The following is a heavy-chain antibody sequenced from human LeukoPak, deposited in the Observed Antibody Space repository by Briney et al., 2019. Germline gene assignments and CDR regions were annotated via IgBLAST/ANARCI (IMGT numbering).Heavy chain of an antibody. CDR1: SGSISSYY. J-gene: IGHJ3*02. CDR3: ARVGDYGREAFDI. V-gene: IGHV4-59*01. D-gene: IGHD4-17*01. Sequence: PSETLSLTCTVSSGSISSYYWSWIRQPPGKGLEWIGYIHYIGSTKYNPSLKSRVTISVDTSKNQFSLNLSSVTAADTAVYFCARVGDYGREAFDIWGQGTMVTVSS. CDR2: IHYIGST.